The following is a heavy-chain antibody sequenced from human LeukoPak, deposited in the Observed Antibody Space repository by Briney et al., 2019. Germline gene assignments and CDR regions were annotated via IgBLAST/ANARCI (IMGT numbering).Heavy chain of an antibody. J-gene: IGHJ4*02. D-gene: IGHD1-26*01. CDR3: ASYVGSYLVLDY. CDR2: ISAYNGNT. CDR1: VYTFTSYD. V-gene: IGHV1-18*01. Sequence: GASVKVSCKASVYTFTSYDINWVRRAPGQGLGWMGWISAYNGNTNYAQKLQGRVTMTTDTSTSTAYMELRSLRSDDTAVYYCASYVGSYLVLDYWGQGTLVTVSS.